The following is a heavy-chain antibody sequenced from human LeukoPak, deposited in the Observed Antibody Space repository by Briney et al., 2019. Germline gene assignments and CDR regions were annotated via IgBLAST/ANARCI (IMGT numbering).Heavy chain of an antibody. V-gene: IGHV1-69*13. J-gene: IGHJ6*02. CDR1: GGIFSSYA. CDR3: ARPWETTPPGHGMDV. CDR2: IIPIFGTA. Sequence: SVKVSCKASGGIFSSYAISWVRQAPGQGLEWMGGIIPIFGTANYAQKFQGRVTITADESTSTAYMELSSLRSEDTAVYYCARPWETTPPGHGMDVWGQGTTITVSS. D-gene: IGHD2-15*01.